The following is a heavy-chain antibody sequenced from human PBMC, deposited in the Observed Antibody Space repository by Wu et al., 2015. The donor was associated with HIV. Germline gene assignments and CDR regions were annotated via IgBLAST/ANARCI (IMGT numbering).Heavy chain of an antibody. CDR2: IIPIFGTA. J-gene: IGHJ1*01. CDR1: GGTFSSYA. D-gene: IGHD3-22*01. Sequence: QVQLVQSGAEVKKPGSSVKVSCKASGGTFSSYAISWVRQAPGQGLEWMGRIIPIFGTANYAQKFQGRVTITADESTSTAYMELSSLRSEDTAVYYCASDWSEFSSGYSAEYFQHWGQGTLVHRLL. V-gene: IGHV1-69*13. CDR3: ASDWSEFSSGYSAEYFQH.